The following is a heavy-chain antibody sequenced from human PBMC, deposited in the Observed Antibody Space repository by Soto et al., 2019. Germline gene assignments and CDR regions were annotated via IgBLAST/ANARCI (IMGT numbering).Heavy chain of an antibody. V-gene: IGHV3-74*03. Sequence: EVQLVESGGGLVQPGGSLRLSCAASGFTFSGSWMHWVRQAPGKGLVWVSRISSDGSSTTYADSVKGRFTISRDNAKNILYLQMTSLRAEDTAVYYCATAGTGTFTYWGQGTLATVSS. D-gene: IGHD1-1*01. CDR2: ISSDGSST. CDR3: ATAGTGTFTY. J-gene: IGHJ4*02. CDR1: GFTFSGSW.